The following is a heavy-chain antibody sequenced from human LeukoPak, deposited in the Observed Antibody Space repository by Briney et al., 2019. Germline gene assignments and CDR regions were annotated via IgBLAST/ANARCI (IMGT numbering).Heavy chain of an antibody. CDR3: ARVTTVTTYNWFDP. Sequence: ASVKVSCKASGYTFTSYDINWVRQATGQGLEWMGWMNPNSGNTGYAQKFQGRVTITRNTSISTAYMELSSLRSEDTAVYYCARVTTVTTYNWFDPWGQGTLVTVSS. V-gene: IGHV1-8*03. J-gene: IGHJ5*02. CDR1: GYTFTSYD. CDR2: MNPNSGNT. D-gene: IGHD4-17*01.